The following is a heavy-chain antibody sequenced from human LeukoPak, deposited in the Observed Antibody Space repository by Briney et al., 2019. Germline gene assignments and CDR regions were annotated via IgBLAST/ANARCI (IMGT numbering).Heavy chain of an antibody. CDR2: ISGSGGST. CDR1: GFTFSSYA. V-gene: IGHV3-23*01. Sequence: GGSLRLSCAASGFTFSSYAMSWVRQAPGKGLEWVSAISGSGGSTYYADSVKARFTISRDNSKNTLYLQMNSLRAEDTAVYYCARDLLGYSSSWSLWNDQDYYYGMDVWGQGTTVTVSS. J-gene: IGHJ6*02. CDR3: ARDLLGYSSSWSLWNDQDYYYGMDV. D-gene: IGHD6-13*01.